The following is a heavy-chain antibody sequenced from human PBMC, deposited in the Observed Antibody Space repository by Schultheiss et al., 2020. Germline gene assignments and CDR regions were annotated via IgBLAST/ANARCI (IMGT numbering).Heavy chain of an antibody. Sequence: GESLKISCAASGFTFSSYSMNWVRQAPGKGLEWVSSISSSSSYIYYADSVKGRFTISRDNAKNSLYLQMNSLRAEDTAVYYCARYVGGWFDPWGQGTLVTVSS. D-gene: IGHD3-16*01. CDR1: GFTFSSYS. J-gene: IGHJ5*02. CDR2: ISSSSSYI. V-gene: IGHV3-21*01. CDR3: ARYVGGWFDP.